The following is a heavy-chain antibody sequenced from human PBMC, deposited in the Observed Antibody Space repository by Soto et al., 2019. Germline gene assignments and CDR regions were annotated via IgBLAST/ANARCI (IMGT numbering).Heavy chain of an antibody. V-gene: IGHV1-3*01. D-gene: IGHD3-10*01. J-gene: IGHJ3*02. CDR1: GYTFTSYT. CDR3: ARGLTMVRGVILDAFDI. CDR2: INAGNGNT. Sequence: QVQLVQSGAEVKKPGASVKVSCKASGYTFTSYTMHWVRHAPGQRLEWMGWINAGNGNTKYSQNFQGRVTITRDTSASTAYMELSSLRSEDTAVYYCARGLTMVRGVILDAFDIWGQGTMVTVSS.